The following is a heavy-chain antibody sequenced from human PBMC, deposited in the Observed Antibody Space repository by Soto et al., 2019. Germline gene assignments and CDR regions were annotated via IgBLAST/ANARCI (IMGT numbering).Heavy chain of an antibody. CDR3: ARGPHLYYYGSGSYYVY. J-gene: IGHJ4*02. CDR1: GYTFTSYG. V-gene: IGHV1-18*01. Sequence: ASVKVSCKASGYTFTSYGMSWVRQAPGQGLEWMGWISAYNGNTNYAQKLQGRVTMTTDTSTSTAYMELRSLRSDDTAVYYCARGPHLYYYGSGSYYVYWGQGTLVTVSS. CDR2: ISAYNGNT. D-gene: IGHD3-10*01.